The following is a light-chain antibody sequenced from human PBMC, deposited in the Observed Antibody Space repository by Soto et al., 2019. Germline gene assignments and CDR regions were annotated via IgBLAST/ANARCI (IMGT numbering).Light chain of an antibody. Sequence: EMVLTQSPATLSLSPGERVTLSCRASQSVSNSLVWYQQKAGQAPRLLLYGISYRATGVPARFSGSGSGTDFTLSISSLEPEDFAIYYCQQASDWPPTYTFGQGTKLEIK. CDR1: QSVSNS. V-gene: IGKV3-11*01. CDR2: GIS. J-gene: IGKJ2*01. CDR3: QQASDWPPTYT.